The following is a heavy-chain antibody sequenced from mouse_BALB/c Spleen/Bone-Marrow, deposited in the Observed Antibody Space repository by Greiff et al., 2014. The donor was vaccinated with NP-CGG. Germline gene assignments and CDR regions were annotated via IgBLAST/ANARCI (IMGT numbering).Heavy chain of an antibody. Sequence: DVMLVESGGDLVKPGGSLKLSCAASGFTFSSYGMSWVRQTPDKRLEWVATISSGGSYTYYPDSVKGRFTISRDNAKNTLYLQMSSLKSEDTAMYYCARQTYYDYDGYFDYWGQGTTLTVCS. CDR3: ARQTYYDYDGYFDY. CDR2: ISSGGSYT. CDR1: GFTFSSYG. D-gene: IGHD2-4*01. V-gene: IGHV5-6*02. J-gene: IGHJ2*01.